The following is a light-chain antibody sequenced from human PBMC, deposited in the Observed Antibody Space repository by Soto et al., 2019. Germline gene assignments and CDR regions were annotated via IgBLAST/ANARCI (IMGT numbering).Light chain of an antibody. V-gene: IGLV2-14*01. Sequence: LTQPASVSGSPGQSITISCTGTSSDVGGYNYVSWYQQHPGKAPKLMIYDVSNRPSGVSNRFSGSKSGNTASLTISGLQAEDEADYYCSSYTSSSTLEVVFGGGTKLTVL. CDR1: SSDVGGYNY. J-gene: IGLJ2*01. CDR2: DVS. CDR3: SSYTSSSTLEVV.